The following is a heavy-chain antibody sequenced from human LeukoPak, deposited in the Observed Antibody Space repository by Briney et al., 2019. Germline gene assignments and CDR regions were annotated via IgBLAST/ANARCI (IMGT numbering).Heavy chain of an antibody. CDR2: INPSGGST. CDR3: AFDI. J-gene: IGHJ3*02. Sequence: GASVKVSCKASGYTFTSYYMHWVRQAPGQGLEWMGIINPSGGSTSYAQKFQGRVTITEDTAVYYCARSPQTYDYVWGSYRLDAFDIWGQGTMVTVSS. D-gene: IGHD3-16*02. CDR1: GYTFTSYY. V-gene: IGHV1-46*01.